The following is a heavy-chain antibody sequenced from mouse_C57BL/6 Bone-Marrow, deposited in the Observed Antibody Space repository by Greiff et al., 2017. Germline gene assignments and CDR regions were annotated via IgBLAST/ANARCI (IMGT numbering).Heavy chain of an antibody. D-gene: IGHD2-4*01. CDR2: IDPSDSYT. J-gene: IGHJ2*01. V-gene: IGHV1-69*01. CDR1: GHTFTSYW. Sequence: VQLQQPGAELVMPGASVKLSCKASGHTFTSYWMHWVKQRPGQGLEWIGEIDPSDSYTNYNQKFKGKSTLTVDKFSSTAYMQFSSLTSEDSAVYYSARDYDYAGGDYFDNWGQGTTLTVSS. CDR3: ARDYDYAGGDYFDN.